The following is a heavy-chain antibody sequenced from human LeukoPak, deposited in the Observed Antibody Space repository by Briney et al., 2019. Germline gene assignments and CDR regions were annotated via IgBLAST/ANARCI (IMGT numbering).Heavy chain of an antibody. D-gene: IGHD3-10*01. Sequence: SETLSLTCTVSGGSISSYYWSWIRQPPGKGLEWIGYIYYSGSTNYNPSLKSRVTISVDTSKNQFSLKLSSVTAADTAVYYCARDKRGYYYGSAPWAFDIWGQGTMVTVSS. CDR1: GGSISSYY. CDR2: IYYSGST. V-gene: IGHV4-59*01. CDR3: ARDKRGYYYGSAPWAFDI. J-gene: IGHJ3*02.